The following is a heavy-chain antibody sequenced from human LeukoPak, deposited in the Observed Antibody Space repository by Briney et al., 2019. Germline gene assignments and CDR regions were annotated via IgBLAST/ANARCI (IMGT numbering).Heavy chain of an antibody. CDR2: IYHSGST. CDR1: GGSISSSNW. V-gene: IGHV4-4*02. J-gene: IGHJ5*02. D-gene: IGHD2-2*01. CDR3: ARGRVVPAARASSWFDP. Sequence: SGTLSLTCAVSGGSISSSNWWSWVRQPPGKGLEWIGEIYHSGSTNYNPSLKSRVTISVDTSKNQFSLKLSSVTAADTAVYYCARGRVVPAARASSWFDPWGQGTLVTVSS.